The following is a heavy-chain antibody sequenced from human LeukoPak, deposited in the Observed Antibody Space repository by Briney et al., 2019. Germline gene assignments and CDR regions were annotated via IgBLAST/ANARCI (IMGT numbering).Heavy chain of an antibody. Sequence: GGSLRLSCAASGFTFSSYAMHWVRQAPGKGLEWVAVISYDGSNKYYADSVKGRFTISRDNSKNTLYLQMNSLRAEDTAVYYCAKGLWFGELQAYYFDYWGQGTLVTVSS. CDR2: ISYDGSNK. D-gene: IGHD3-10*01. V-gene: IGHV3-30-3*01. CDR3: AKGLWFGELQAYYFDY. J-gene: IGHJ4*02. CDR1: GFTFSSYA.